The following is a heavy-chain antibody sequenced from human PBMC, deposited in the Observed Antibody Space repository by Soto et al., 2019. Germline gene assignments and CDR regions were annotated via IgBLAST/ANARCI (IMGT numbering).Heavy chain of an antibody. Sequence: NPSETLSLTCAVSGGSISSGGYSWSWIRQPPGKGLEWIGYIYHSGSTYYNPSLKSRVTISVDRSKNQFSLKLSSVTAADTAVYYCARVTTVTIFDYWGQGTLVTVSS. CDR1: GGSISSGGYS. CDR3: ARVTTVTIFDY. D-gene: IGHD4-17*01. J-gene: IGHJ4*02. V-gene: IGHV4-30-2*01. CDR2: IYHSGST.